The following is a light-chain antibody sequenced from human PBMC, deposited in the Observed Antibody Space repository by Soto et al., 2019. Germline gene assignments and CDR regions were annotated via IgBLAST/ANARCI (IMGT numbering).Light chain of an antibody. V-gene: IGLV2-11*01. J-gene: IGLJ3*02. CDR3: CSYGGTYTV. CDR2: DVN. Sequence: QSALIQPRSVSGSPGQSVTISCTGTSSDVGAYNYVSWYQHNPDKAPRLMIYDVNKRPSGVPDRFSGSKSGNAASLTVSGLQAEDEGDYYCCSYGGTYTVFGGGTQLTVL. CDR1: SSDVGAYNY.